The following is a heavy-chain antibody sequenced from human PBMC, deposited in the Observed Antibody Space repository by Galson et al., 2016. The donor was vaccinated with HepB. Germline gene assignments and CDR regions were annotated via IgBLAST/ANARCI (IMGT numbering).Heavy chain of an antibody. CDR1: GYRFTVYD. D-gene: IGHD3-10*01. J-gene: IGHJ6*02. Sequence: SVKVSCKASGYRFTVYDINWVRQAAGQGLECLGWMNPNTGDTVYAQKFRGRVTMTRDTSVSTAYLELSSLSSEDTAVYYCARGSITMIRGLKAYGMDVWGQGTTVTVSS. CDR3: ARGSITMIRGLKAYGMDV. V-gene: IGHV1-8*01. CDR2: MNPNTGDT.